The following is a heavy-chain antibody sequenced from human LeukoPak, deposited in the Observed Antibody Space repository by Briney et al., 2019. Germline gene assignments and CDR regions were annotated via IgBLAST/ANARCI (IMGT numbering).Heavy chain of an antibody. CDR3: FNIPAG. J-gene: IGHJ4*02. V-gene: IGHV3-74*01. CDR1: GFTFSNSW. D-gene: IGHD2-2*01. CDR2: INFDGGTT. Sequence: GGSLRLSCAVSGFTFSNSWMHWVRQAPGKGLVWVSRINFDGGTTNYADSVKGRFTISRDNAKNTLYLQMNSLRAEDTAVYYCFNIPAGGGQGTLVTVSS.